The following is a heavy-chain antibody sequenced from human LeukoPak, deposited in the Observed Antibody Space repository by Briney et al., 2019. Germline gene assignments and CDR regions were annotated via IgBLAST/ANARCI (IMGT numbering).Heavy chain of an antibody. D-gene: IGHD2-2*02. CDR1: GYTFTSYA. CDR2: INTNTGNP. CDR3: ARLGVYCSSTSCYTAYYGMDV. J-gene: IGHJ6*02. Sequence: ASVKVSDKASGYTFTSYAMNWVRQAPGQGLEWMGWINTNTGNPTYAQGFTGRFVFSLDTSVSTAYLQISSLKAEDTAVYYCARLGVYCSSTSCYTAYYGMDVWGQGTTVTVSS. V-gene: IGHV7-4-1*02.